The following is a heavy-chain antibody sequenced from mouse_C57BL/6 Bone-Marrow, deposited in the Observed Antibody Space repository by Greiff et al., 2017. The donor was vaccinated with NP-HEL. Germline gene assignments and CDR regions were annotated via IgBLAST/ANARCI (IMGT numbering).Heavy chain of an antibody. CDR2: ISSGGDYI. CDR3: TRGSPYYYGSSYVAY. CDR1: GFTFSSYA. V-gene: IGHV5S21*01. D-gene: IGHD1-1*01. J-gene: IGHJ3*01. Sequence: EVKLVESGEGLVKPGGSLKLSCAASGFTFSSYAMSWVRQTPEKRPEWVAYISSGGDYIYYADTVKGRFTISRDNARNTLYLQMSRLKSEDTAMYYCTRGSPYYYGSSYVAYWGQGTLVTVSA.